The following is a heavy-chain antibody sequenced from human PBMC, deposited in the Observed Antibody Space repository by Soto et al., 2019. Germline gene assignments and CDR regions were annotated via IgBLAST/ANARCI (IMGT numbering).Heavy chain of an antibody. CDR1: GYTFSNYG. Sequence: SGQVCFKNSGYTFSNYGITWVRQAPGQPLEWLGWISLYSDVTNYAQKFQGRVSMTTDTSTTTAYMELRSLRSDDTAVYYCARVVPGAEAWFGPWGQGTLVTVSS. D-gene: IGHD2-2*01. J-gene: IGHJ5*02. CDR3: ARVVPGAEAWFGP. V-gene: IGHV1-18*01. CDR2: ISLYSDVT.